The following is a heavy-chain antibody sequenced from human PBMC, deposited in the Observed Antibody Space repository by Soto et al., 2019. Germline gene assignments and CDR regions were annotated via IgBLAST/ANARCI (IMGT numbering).Heavy chain of an antibody. D-gene: IGHD1-7*01. CDR2: IYYSGST. Sequence: PSETLSLTCTVSGGSISSYYWSWIRQPPGKGLEWIGYIYYSGSTNYNPSLKSRVTISVDTSKNQFSLKLSSVTAADTAVYYCATGAPRWNYADYWGQGTLVTVSS. J-gene: IGHJ4*02. CDR1: GGSISSYY. CDR3: ATGAPRWNYADY. V-gene: IGHV4-59*08.